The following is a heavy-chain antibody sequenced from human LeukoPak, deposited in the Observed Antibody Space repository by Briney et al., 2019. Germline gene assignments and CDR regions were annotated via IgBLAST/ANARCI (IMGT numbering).Heavy chain of an antibody. J-gene: IGHJ4*02. CDR1: GFTVSGNY. V-gene: IGHV3-53*01. CDR3: AKAFVVYYDSSGPFDS. D-gene: IGHD3-22*01. CDR2: IYSGGTA. Sequence: GGSLRLSCAASGFTVSGNYMHWVRQAPGKRLEWVAIIYSGGTAYYADSVKGRFTISRDSSKNTLYLQMNSLRAEDTAVYYCAKAFVVYYDSSGPFDSWGQGTLVTVSS.